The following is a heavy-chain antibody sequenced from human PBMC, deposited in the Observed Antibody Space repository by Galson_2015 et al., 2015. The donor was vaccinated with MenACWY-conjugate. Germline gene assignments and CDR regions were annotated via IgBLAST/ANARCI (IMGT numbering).Heavy chain of an antibody. D-gene: IGHD3-10*01. V-gene: IGHV3-48*01. J-gene: IGHJ6*03. CDR2: ISSSSSTI. CDR1: GFTFSSYS. Sequence: SLRLSCAASGFTFSSYSMNWVRQAPGKGLEWVSYISSSSSTICYADSVKGRFTISRDNAKNSLYLQMNSLRAEDTAVYYCARDLGGAGAHPYYMDVWGKGTTVTVSS. CDR3: ARDLGGAGAHPYYMDV.